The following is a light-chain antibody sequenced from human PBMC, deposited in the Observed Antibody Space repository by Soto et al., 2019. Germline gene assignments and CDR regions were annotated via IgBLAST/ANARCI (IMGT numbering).Light chain of an antibody. CDR3: QQRSNWPLLT. V-gene: IGKV3-11*01. Sequence: EIVLTQSPATLSLSPGERATLSCRASQSVSSYLAWYQQKPGQAPRLLIYDASNGATGIPARFSGSGSGTDFTLTISSLEPEDVAVYYCQQRSNWPLLTFGGGTKVEIK. CDR2: DAS. J-gene: IGKJ4*01. CDR1: QSVSSY.